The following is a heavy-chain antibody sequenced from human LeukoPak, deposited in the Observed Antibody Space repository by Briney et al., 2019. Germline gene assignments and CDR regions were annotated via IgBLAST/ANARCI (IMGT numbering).Heavy chain of an antibody. CDR1: GYTFTGYY. J-gene: IGHJ4*02. Sequence: ASVKVSCKASGYTFTGYYMHWVRQAPGQGLEWMGWINPNSGGTNYAQKFQGRVTMTRDTSISTAYMELSRLRSDDTAVYYCARVKMVPPLYYFDYWGQGTLVTVSS. D-gene: IGHD4/OR15-4a*01. V-gene: IGHV1-2*02. CDR2: INPNSGGT. CDR3: ARVKMVPPLYYFDY.